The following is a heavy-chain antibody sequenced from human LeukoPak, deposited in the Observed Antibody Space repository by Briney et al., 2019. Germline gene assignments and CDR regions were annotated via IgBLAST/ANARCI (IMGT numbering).Heavy chain of an antibody. CDR1: GFTFSTSW. V-gene: IGHV3-74*01. CDR3: AKGQRFYGEYYFDY. D-gene: IGHD4-17*01. Sequence: PGGSLRLSCAASGFTFSTSWMYWVRQAPGKGLVWVSRIKSDGSSTSYADSVKGRFTISRDNAKNTLYLQMNSLRAEDTAVYYCAKGQRFYGEYYFDYWGQGTLVTVSS. CDR2: IKSDGSST. J-gene: IGHJ4*02.